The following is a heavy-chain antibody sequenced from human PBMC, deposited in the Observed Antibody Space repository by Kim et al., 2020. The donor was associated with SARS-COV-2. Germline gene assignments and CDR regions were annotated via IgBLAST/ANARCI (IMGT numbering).Heavy chain of an antibody. J-gene: IGHJ4*02. Sequence: SETLSLTCAVYGGSFSGYYWSWIRQPPGKGLEWIGEINHSGSTNYNPSLKSRVTISVDTSKNQFSLKLSSVTAADTAVYYCARGRWYYFDYWGQGTLVTVSS. D-gene: IGHD2-8*01. CDR3: ARGRWYYFDY. V-gene: IGHV4-34*01. CDR1: GGSFSGYY. CDR2: INHSGST.